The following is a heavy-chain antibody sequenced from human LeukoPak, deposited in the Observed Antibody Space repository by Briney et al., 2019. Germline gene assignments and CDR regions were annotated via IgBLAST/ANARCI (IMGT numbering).Heavy chain of an antibody. D-gene: IGHD2-8*02. Sequence: ETLSLTCTVSGGSVSSSSYYWGWIRQPPGKGLEWVANIKPDGSEKYYVDSVRGRFTISRDNAKNSLYLQMNSLRVEDTAVYYCASYLYWWSDLGYWGQGTLVTVSS. J-gene: IGHJ4*02. CDR3: ASYLYWWSDLGY. V-gene: IGHV3-7*01. CDR1: GGSVSSSSYY. CDR2: IKPDGSEK.